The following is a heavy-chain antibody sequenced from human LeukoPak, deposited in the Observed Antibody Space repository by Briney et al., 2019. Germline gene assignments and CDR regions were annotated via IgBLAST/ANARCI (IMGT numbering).Heavy chain of an antibody. D-gene: IGHD4-11*01. Sequence: QTGGSLRLSCAASGFTFSSYWMSWVRQAPGKGLEWVANIKQDGSEKYYVDSVKGRFTISRDNAKNSLYLQMNSLRAEDTAVYYCARDMDPTVTTLQIDHWGQGTLVTVSS. J-gene: IGHJ4*02. CDR1: GFTFSSYW. CDR2: IKQDGSEK. V-gene: IGHV3-7*01. CDR3: ARDMDPTVTTLQIDH.